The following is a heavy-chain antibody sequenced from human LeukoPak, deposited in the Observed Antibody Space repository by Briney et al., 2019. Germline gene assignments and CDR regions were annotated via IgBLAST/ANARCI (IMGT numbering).Heavy chain of an antibody. V-gene: IGHV3-21*04. J-gene: IGHJ4*02. Sequence: GGSLRLSCAASGFTFSSYSMNWVRQAPGKGLEWVSSISSSSSYIYYADSVKGRFTISRDNSKNTLYLQMNSLRAEDTAVYYCAKDPGYYDSSGYYLSHIDYWGQGTLVTVSS. CDR2: ISSSSSYI. D-gene: IGHD3-22*01. CDR3: AKDPGYYDSSGYYLSHIDY. CDR1: GFTFSSYS.